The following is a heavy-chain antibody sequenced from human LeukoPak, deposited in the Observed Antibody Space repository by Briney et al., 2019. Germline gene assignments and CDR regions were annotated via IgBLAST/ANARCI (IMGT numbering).Heavy chain of an antibody. CDR3: ASFIAVAGTWAFDI. CDR1: GYTFTGHY. V-gene: IGHV1-2*02. Sequence: GASVKVSCKASGYTFTGHYMHWVRQAPGQGLEWMGWINPNSGGTNYAQKFQGRVTMTRDTSISTAYMELSRLRSDDTAVYYCASFIAVAGTWAFDIWGQGTMVTVSS. D-gene: IGHD6-19*01. J-gene: IGHJ3*02. CDR2: INPNSGGT.